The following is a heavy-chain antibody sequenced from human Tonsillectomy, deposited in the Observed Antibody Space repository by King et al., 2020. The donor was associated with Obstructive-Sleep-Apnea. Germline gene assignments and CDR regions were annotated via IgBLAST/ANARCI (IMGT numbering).Heavy chain of an antibody. CDR3: AKGDSSIAALGYFDF. D-gene: IGHD6-6*01. V-gene: IGHV3-43D*03. CDR2: ISWDGSST. J-gene: IGHJ4*02. CDR1: GFTFDDYA. Sequence: VQLVESGGVVVQPGGSLRLSCAASGFTFDDYAMDWVRQAPGKGLEWVSLISWDGSSTYYADSVKGRFTISRDNSKNSPYLQMNSLRAEDTALYYCAKGDSSIAALGYFDFWGKGTLVTVSS.